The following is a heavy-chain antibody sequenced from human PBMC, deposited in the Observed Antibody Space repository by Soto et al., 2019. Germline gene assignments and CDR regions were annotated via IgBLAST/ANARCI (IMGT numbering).Heavy chain of an antibody. V-gene: IGHV1-8*01. J-gene: IGHJ5*02. CDR1: GYTFTSYD. CDR2: MNPNSGNT. Sequence: GASVKVSCKASGYTFTSYDINWVRQATGQGLEWMGWMNPNSGNTGYAQKFQGRVTMTRNTSISTAYMELSSLRSEDTAVYYCARGCPFGCYYNRRNWFVPWGQGTLVTVSS. D-gene: IGHD3-10*01. CDR3: ARGCPFGCYYNRRNWFVP.